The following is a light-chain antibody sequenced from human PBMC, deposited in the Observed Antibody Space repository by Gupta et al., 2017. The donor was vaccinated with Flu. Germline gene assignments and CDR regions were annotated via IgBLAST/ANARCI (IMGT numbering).Light chain of an antibody. CDR3: SSYTSSITVV. CDR2: DVN. Sequence: SITISCTGTSSDVGGYNYVSWYQHHPAKAPKLMIYDVNSRPSGVSNRFSGSKSGNTASLTISGLQAEDEADYYCSSYTSSITVVFGGGTKLTVL. CDR1: SSDVGGYNY. V-gene: IGLV2-14*03. J-gene: IGLJ2*01.